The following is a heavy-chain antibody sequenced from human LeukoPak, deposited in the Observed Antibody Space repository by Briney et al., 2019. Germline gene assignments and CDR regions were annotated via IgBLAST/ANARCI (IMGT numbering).Heavy chain of an antibody. J-gene: IGHJ4*02. V-gene: IGHV4-34*01. CDR3: VRHTTSGWYQVVY. Sequence: SETLSLTCAVYGGSFSGYYWSWIRQPPGKGLEWIGEINHSGSTNYNPSLKSRVTISVDTSKNQFSLKLTSVTAADTAVYYCVRHTTSGWYQVVYWGQGTLVTVSS. CDR1: GGSFSGYY. CDR2: INHSGST. D-gene: IGHD6-19*01.